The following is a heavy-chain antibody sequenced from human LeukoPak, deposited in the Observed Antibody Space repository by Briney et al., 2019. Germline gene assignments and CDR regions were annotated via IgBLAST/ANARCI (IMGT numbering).Heavy chain of an antibody. CDR1: VGTFTSYA. Sequence: SLKVSCKASVGTFTSYAISWVRQAPGQGIAWMGGIIPIFGTANHAQTFQGRVTIPSDQSTSTAYMELSSLRSEDTAVYYCASGRSSSWNKNYYYYYLYGWGKGTTVTVSS. J-gene: IGHJ6*03. CDR2: IIPIFGTA. D-gene: IGHD6-13*01. V-gene: IGHV1-69*01. CDR3: ASGRSSSWNKNYYYYYLYG.